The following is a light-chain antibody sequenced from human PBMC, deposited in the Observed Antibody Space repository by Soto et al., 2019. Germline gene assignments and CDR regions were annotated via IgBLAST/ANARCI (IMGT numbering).Light chain of an antibody. CDR1: QSVSSRY. CDR3: QQYGSSPLVT. V-gene: IGKV3-20*01. Sequence: EIVLTQSPGTLSLSPGERATLSCRASQSVSSRYLAWYQQKPGQAPRLLIYGASSRATGIPDRFSGSGSGTDFTLTNSRLEPEDSAVYYCQQYGSSPLVTFGQGTRLEIK. J-gene: IGKJ5*01. CDR2: GAS.